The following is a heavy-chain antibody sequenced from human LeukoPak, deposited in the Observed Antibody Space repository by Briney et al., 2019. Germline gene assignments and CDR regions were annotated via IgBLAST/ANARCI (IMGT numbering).Heavy chain of an antibody. CDR1: GYTFTSYD. Sequence: ASVKVSCKASGYTFTSYDINWVRQATGQGLEWMGWINPNSGGTNYAQKFQGRVTMTRDTSISTAYMELSRLRSDDTAVYYCASYITSRDGYNSWGQGTLVTVSS. V-gene: IGHV1-2*02. D-gene: IGHD5-24*01. CDR3: ASYITSRDGYNS. CDR2: INPNSGGT. J-gene: IGHJ5*02.